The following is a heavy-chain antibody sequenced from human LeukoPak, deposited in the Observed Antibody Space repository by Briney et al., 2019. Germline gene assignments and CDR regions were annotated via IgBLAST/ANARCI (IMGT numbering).Heavy chain of an antibody. D-gene: IGHD1-26*01. CDR1: GGTFSSDA. J-gene: IGHJ4*02. CDR3: AREARPAVGPTSVSRFDD. V-gene: IGHV1-69*01. Sequence: VASVKVSCKASGGTFSSDAISWVRQAPGQGLEWMGGIIPIFGTANYAQKFQGRVTITADESTSTAYMELSSLRSEDTAVYYCAREARPAVGPTSVSRFDDWGQGTLVTVSS. CDR2: IIPIFGTA.